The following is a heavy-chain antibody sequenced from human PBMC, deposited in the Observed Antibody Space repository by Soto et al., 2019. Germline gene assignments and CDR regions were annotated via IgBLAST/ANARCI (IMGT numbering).Heavy chain of an antibody. CDR2: ISGSGGST. J-gene: IGHJ4*02. CDR3: AKGGFGELSEFDY. D-gene: IGHD3-10*01. CDR1: GFTFSSYA. V-gene: IGHV3-23*01. Sequence: EVQLLESGGGLVQPGGSLRLSCAASGFTFSSYAMSWVRQAPGKGLEWVSAISGSGGSTYYEDSVKGRFTISRDNSKNTLYLQMNSLRAEDTAVYYCAKGGFGELSEFDYWGQGTLVTVSS.